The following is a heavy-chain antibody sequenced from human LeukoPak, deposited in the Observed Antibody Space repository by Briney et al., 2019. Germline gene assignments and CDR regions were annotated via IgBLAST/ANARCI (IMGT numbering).Heavy chain of an antibody. Sequence: PGGSLRLSCAASGFTISSYAMSWVRQAPGKGLEWVSAISGSGGSTYYADSVKGRFTISRDNSKNTLYLQMNSLRAEDTAVYYCAKLGFDVWGSYRSSYFDYWGQGTLVTVSS. V-gene: IGHV3-23*01. CDR2: ISGSGGST. J-gene: IGHJ4*02. CDR1: GFTISSYA. CDR3: AKLGFDVWGSYRSSYFDY. D-gene: IGHD3-16*02.